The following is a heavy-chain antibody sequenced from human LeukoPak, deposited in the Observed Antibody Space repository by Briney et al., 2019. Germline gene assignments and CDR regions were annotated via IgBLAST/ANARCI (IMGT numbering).Heavy chain of an antibody. V-gene: IGHV3-23*01. D-gene: IGHD5-12*01. CDR3: AKRHIAALGGDAFDA. CDR1: GFTFRNYA. CDR2: ISASGGTP. J-gene: IGHJ3*01. Sequence: GGSLRLSCAASGFTFRNYAMSWVRQAPGKGLEWVSAISASGGTPYYAYSVKGRFTISRDNSHNMLYLQMNSLRAEDTAVYYCAKRHIAALGGDAFDAWGQGTMVTVSS.